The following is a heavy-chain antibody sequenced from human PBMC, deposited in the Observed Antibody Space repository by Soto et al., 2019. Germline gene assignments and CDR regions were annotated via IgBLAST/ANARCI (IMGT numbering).Heavy chain of an antibody. CDR1: GFTFSNYA. D-gene: IGHD6-13*01. CDR2: VSVSGGST. J-gene: IGHJ4*02. V-gene: IGHV3-23*01. Sequence: GGSLRLSCAASGFTFSNYAMSWVRQAPGKGLEWVSTVSVSGGSTYYADSVKGRFTISRDNSKNTLYLQMNSLRAEDTAVFYCAKEPAVYSSSSPTFEYWGQGTQVTVSS. CDR3: AKEPAVYSSSSPTFEY.